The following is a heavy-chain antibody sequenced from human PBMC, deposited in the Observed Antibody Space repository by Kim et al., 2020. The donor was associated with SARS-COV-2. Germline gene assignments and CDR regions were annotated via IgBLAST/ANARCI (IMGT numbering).Heavy chain of an antibody. J-gene: IGHJ4*02. CDR1: GGSISSGGYY. D-gene: IGHD5-18*01. V-gene: IGHV4-31*03. CDR2: IYYSGST. Sequence: SETLSLTCTVSGGSISSGGYYWSWIRQHPGKGLEWIGYIYYSGSTYYNPSLKSRVTISVDTSKNQFSLKLSSVTAADTAVYYCARDRRYSYGHFDYWGQGTLVTVSS. CDR3: ARDRRYSYGHFDY.